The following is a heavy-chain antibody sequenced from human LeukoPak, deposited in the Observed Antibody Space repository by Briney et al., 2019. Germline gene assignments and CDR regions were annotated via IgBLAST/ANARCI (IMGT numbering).Heavy chain of an antibody. CDR3: ARVITIFGVAIPYYYYYMDV. V-gene: IGHV4-4*07. CDR2: IYTSGST. CDR1: SGSISRYY. D-gene: IGHD3-3*01. Sequence: SETLSLTCTVSSGSISRYYWSWIRQPAGKGLEGIGRIYTSGSTNYNPSLKSRVPISVDKSKNQFSLKLSSVTAADTAVYYCARVITIFGVAIPYYYYYMDVWGKGTTVTVSS. J-gene: IGHJ6*03.